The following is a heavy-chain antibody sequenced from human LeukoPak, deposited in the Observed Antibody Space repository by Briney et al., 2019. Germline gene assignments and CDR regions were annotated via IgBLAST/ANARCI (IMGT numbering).Heavy chain of an antibody. D-gene: IGHD5-24*01. CDR3: AKAYRDGYNWGSLAFDI. Sequence: PGGSLRLSCAASGFTFSSYGMHWVRQAPGKGLEWVAFIRYDGSNKYYADSVKGRFTISRDNSKNTLYLQMNSLRAEDTAVYYCAKAYRDGYNWGSLAFDIWGQGTLVTVSS. CDR2: IRYDGSNK. CDR1: GFTFSSYG. V-gene: IGHV3-30*02. J-gene: IGHJ4*02.